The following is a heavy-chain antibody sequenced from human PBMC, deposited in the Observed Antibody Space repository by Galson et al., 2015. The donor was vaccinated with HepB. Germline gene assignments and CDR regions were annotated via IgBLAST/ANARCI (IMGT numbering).Heavy chain of an antibody. CDR2: IRSKATNYAA. CDR1: GFTFSGSA. J-gene: IGHJ4*02. D-gene: IGHD6-13*01. CDR3: VRSGDFSGYSSR. Sequence: LRLSCAASGFTFSGSAIHWVRQASGGGPEWIGHIRSKATNYAALYVPSLKGRFTISRDDSKNMAYLHMRSLKTDDTAVYYCVRSGDFSGYSSRWGQGTLVTVSS. V-gene: IGHV3-73*01.